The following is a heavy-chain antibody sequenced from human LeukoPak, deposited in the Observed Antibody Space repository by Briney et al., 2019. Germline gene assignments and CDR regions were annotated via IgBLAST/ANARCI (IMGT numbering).Heavy chain of an antibody. Sequence: PSETLSLTCTVSGGSISSYYWSWIRQPAGKGLEWIGRIYTSGSTNYNPSLKSRVTISVDTSKNQFSLKLSSVTAADTAVYYCARILNYYGSGSYYNGGDYWGQGTLVTVSS. CDR1: GGSISSYY. D-gene: IGHD3-10*01. CDR2: IYTSGST. CDR3: ARILNYYGSGSYYNGGDY. J-gene: IGHJ4*02. V-gene: IGHV4-4*07.